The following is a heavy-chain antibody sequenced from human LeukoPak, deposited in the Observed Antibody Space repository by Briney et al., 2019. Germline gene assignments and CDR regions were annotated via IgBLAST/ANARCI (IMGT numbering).Heavy chain of an antibody. CDR3: ARAQGSYYHYYMDV. CDR2: INPSGGSP. D-gene: IGHD1-26*01. V-gene: IGHV1-46*01. J-gene: IGHJ6*03. CDR1: GYTFTSYH. Sequence: GASVKLSCKASGYTFTSYHLHWVRQAPGQGLEWMGIINPSGGSPNYAQKFQGRVTMTRDMSTSTVNMELSSLRSEDTAVYYCARAQGSYYHYYMDVWGKGTTVTVSS.